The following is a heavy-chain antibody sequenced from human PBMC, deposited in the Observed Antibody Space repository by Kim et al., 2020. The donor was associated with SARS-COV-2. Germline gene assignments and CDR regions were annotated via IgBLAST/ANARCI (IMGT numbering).Heavy chain of an antibody. D-gene: IGHD3-22*01. J-gene: IGHJ1*01. Sequence: YAGPGKGRLIISRDHSKNTLYLQMNSLRAEDTAVYYCATVVFYYDAGYFKNWGQGTLVIVSS. CDR3: ATVVFYYDAGYFKN. V-gene: IGHV3-66*01.